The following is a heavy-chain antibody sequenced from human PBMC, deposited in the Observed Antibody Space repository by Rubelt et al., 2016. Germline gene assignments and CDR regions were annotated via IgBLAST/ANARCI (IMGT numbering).Heavy chain of an antibody. Sequence: EVQLVESGGGLVQPGRSLRLSCAASGFTFSFYAMSWVRQAPGKGLELVSALSGSGGSTYYADSVKGRLTILRDNSRNTVYLPMNSLRDEDTALYYCVFDFWGQGTRVTVSS. J-gene: IGHJ4*02. CDR3: VFDF. CDR2: LSGSGGST. CDR1: GFTFSFYA. V-gene: IGHV3-23*04.